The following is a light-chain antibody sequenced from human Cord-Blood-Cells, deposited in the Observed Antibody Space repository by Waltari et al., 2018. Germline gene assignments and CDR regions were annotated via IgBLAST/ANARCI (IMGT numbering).Light chain of an antibody. CDR3: QQSYSTPRT. V-gene: IGKV1-39*01. CDR2: AAS. Sequence: DIQMTQSPSSMSASVGDRVNITCRASQSISSYLNWYQQKPGKAPKLLIYAASSFQSGVPSRFSGSGSGTDFTLTNSSLQPEDFATYYCQQSYSTPRTFGQGTKVEIK. CDR1: QSISSY. J-gene: IGKJ1*01.